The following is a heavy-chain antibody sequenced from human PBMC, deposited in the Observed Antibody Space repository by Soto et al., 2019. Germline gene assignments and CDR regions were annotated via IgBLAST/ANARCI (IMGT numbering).Heavy chain of an antibody. CDR1: GCTFSSYA. CDR3: ARGHGDITTRYYYYGMEV. J-gene: IGHJ6*02. Sequence: ASVKVSCKASGCTFSSYAISWVRQAPGQGLEWMGGIIPIFGTANYAQKFQGRVTITADESTSTAYMELSSLRSEDTAVYYCARGHGDITTRYYYYGMEVWGQGTTVTVSS. V-gene: IGHV1-69*13. CDR2: IIPIFGTA. D-gene: IGHD1-20*01.